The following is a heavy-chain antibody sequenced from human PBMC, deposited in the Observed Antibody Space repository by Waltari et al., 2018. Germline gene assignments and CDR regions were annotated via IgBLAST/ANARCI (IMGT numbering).Heavy chain of an antibody. CDR1: GYTFTSSD. J-gene: IGHJ5*02. D-gene: IGHD3-3*01. V-gene: IGHV1-8*01. CDR2: MNPNSVNT. Sequence: QVQLVQSGAEVKKPGASVKVSCKASGYTFTSSDINWVRQATGQGLEWMGWMNPNSVNTGYAQKFQGRVTMTRNTSISTAYMALSSLRSEDTAVYYCARVDYDFWSGYIGWFDPWGQGTLVTVSS. CDR3: ARVDYDFWSGYIGWFDP.